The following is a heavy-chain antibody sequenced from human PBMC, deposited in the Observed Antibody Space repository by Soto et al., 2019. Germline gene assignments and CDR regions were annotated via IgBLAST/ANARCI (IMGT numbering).Heavy chain of an antibody. CDR2: IKQDGSEK. CDR1: GFTFSSYW. V-gene: IGHV3-7*01. J-gene: IGHJ4*02. CDR3: ATDVQLWFVELRPPV. Sequence: GGSLRLSCAASGFTFSSYWMSWVRQAPGKGLEWVANIKQDGSEKYYVDSVKGRFTISRDNAKNSLYLQMNSLRAEDTAVYFCATDVQLWFVELRPPVWGQGTLVTVSS. D-gene: IGHD3-10*01.